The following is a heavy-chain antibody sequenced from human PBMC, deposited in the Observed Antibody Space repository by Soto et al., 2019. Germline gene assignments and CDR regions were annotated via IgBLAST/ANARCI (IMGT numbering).Heavy chain of an antibody. CDR3: ARYSGSYWHYLDF. Sequence: GGSLRLSCAASGFTFSSYAMSWVRQAPGKGLEWVSAISGSGGSTYYADSVKGRFTISRDNSKNTLYLQWRSLEATDSAIYYCARYSGSYWHYLDFWGQGTLVTVSS. CDR1: GFTFSSYA. CDR2: ISGSGGST. J-gene: IGHJ4*02. V-gene: IGHV3-23*01. D-gene: IGHD1-26*01.